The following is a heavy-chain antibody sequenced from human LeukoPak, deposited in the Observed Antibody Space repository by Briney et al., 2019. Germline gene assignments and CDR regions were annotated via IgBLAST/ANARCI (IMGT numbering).Heavy chain of an antibody. CDR1: GGPISSSSHY. J-gene: IGHJ6*02. Sequence: SETLSLTCTVSGGPISSSSHYWGWIRQPPGKGLEWIGSIYYSGTTYYNPSLKSRVTISVDTSKNQFSLRLNSVTAADTAVYYCTRGPRGYSTGWYYGMDVWGQGTTVTVSS. CDR3: TRGPRGYSTGWYYGMDV. V-gene: IGHV4-39*01. D-gene: IGHD6-19*01. CDR2: IYYSGTT.